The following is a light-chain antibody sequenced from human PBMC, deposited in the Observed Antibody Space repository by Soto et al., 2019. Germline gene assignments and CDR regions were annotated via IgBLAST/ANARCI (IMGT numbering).Light chain of an antibody. V-gene: IGKV2D-29*01. CDR2: AVS. CDR1: QSLLHSDGKTY. J-gene: IGKJ4*01. Sequence: EIVMTQTPLSLSVTPGQPASISCKSSQSLLHSDGKTYLYWYLQKAGQPPQLLMYAVSNRFFGVPDRFSGSGSGTDFTLKISRVEAEDVGIYYCMQSMQLPLTFGGGTKVEIK. CDR3: MQSMQLPLT.